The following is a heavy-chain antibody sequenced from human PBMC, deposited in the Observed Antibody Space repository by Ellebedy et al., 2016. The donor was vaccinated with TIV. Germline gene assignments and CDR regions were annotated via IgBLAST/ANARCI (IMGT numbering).Heavy chain of an antibody. CDR1: GGSMRNYY. D-gene: IGHD2-15*01. V-gene: IGHV4-59*08. Sequence: MPGGSLRLSCTVSGGSMRNYYWSWIRQPPGKGLEWLGQIFYSGSTNYNPSLKSRVTMSVDTSKNHFSLKLSSVTAADTAVYYCARHSEFCIGNSCPFDYWGQGNLVTVSS. CDR3: ARHSEFCIGNSCPFDY. J-gene: IGHJ4*02. CDR2: IFYSGST.